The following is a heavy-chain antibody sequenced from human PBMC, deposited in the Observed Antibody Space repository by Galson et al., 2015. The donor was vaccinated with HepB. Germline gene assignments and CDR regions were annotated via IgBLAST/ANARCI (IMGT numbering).Heavy chain of an antibody. J-gene: IGHJ4*02. D-gene: IGHD2-2*01. CDR1: GGTFSSYA. Sequence: SVKVSCKASGGTFSSYAISWVRQAPGQGLEWMGWISAYNGNTNYAQKLQGRVTMTTDTSTSTAYMELRSLRSDDTAVYYCARAPRVVVPAATDYWGQGTLVTVSS. CDR2: ISAYNGNT. CDR3: ARAPRVVVPAATDY. V-gene: IGHV1-18*01.